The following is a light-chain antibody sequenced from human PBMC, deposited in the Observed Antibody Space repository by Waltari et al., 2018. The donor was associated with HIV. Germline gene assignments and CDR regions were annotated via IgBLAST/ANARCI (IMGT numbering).Light chain of an antibody. CDR3: CSYTSSSSLDVV. J-gene: IGLJ2*01. CDR1: SSDVGGYNY. V-gene: IGLV2-14*03. Sequence: QSALTQPASVSGSPGQSITISCTGTSSDVGGYNYVSWYQHPPGTAPKLLLYDVTKRPSGVSNRLAGSKSGNTASLTISGLQAEDEAAYYCCSYTSSSSLDVVFGGGTKLTVL. CDR2: DVT.